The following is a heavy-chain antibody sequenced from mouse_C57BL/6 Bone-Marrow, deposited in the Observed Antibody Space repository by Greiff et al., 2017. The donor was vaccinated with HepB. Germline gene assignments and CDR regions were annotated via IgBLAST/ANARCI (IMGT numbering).Heavy chain of an antibody. V-gene: IGHV5-6*01. CDR3: ARRLRSYYAMDY. CDR1: GFTFSSYG. Sequence: EVQLMESGGDLVKPGGSLKLSCAASGFTFSSYGMSWVRQTPDKRLEWVATISSGGSYTYYPDSVKGRFTISRDNAKNTLYLQMSSLKSEDTAMYYCARRLRSYYAMDYWGQGTSVTVSS. D-gene: IGHD2-4*01. CDR2: ISSGGSYT. J-gene: IGHJ4*01.